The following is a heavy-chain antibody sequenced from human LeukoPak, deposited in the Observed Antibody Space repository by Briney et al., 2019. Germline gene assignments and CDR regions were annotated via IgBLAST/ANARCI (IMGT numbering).Heavy chain of an antibody. CDR1: GYTLTELS. V-gene: IGHV1-24*01. CDR2: FDPEDGET. CDR3: ATDLGVGRGAFDI. Sequence: ASVKVSCKVSGYTLTELSMHWVRQAPGKGLEWMGGFDPEDGETIYAQKFQGRVTMTEDTSTDTAYMELSSLSSEDTAVYYCATDLGVGRGAFDIWGQGTMVTVSS. J-gene: IGHJ3*02. D-gene: IGHD3-3*01.